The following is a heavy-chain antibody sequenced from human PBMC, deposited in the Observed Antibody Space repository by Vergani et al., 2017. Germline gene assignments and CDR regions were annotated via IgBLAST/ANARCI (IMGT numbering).Heavy chain of an antibody. Sequence: QVQLVQSGAEVKKPGSSVKVSCKASGGTFSSYAISWARQAPGQGLEWMGGIIPIFGTANYAQKFQGRVTITADKSTSTAYMELSSLRSEDTAVYYCARDGVYYDFWSGRGDYYGMDVWGQGP. CDR1: GGTFSSYA. CDR2: IIPIFGTA. J-gene: IGHJ6*02. D-gene: IGHD3-3*01. CDR3: ARDGVYYDFWSGRGDYYGMDV. V-gene: IGHV1-69*06.